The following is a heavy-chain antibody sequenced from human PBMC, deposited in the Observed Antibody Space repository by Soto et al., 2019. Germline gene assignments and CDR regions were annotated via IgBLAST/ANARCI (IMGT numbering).Heavy chain of an antibody. CDR1: GFTFSSYG. J-gene: IGHJ3*02. Sequence: GGSLRLSCAASGFTFSSYGMHWVRQAPGKGLEWVAVISYDGSNKYYADSVKGRFTISRDNSKNTLYLQMNSLRAEDTAVYYCAKGDARRRMIVVVIDAFDIWGQGTMVTVSS. CDR3: AKGDARRRMIVVVIDAFDI. CDR2: ISYDGSNK. V-gene: IGHV3-30*18. D-gene: IGHD3-22*01.